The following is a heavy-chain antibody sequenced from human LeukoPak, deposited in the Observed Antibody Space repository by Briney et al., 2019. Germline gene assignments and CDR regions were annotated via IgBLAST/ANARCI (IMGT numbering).Heavy chain of an antibody. CDR2: ISAYNGNT. Sequence: ASVKVSCKASGYTFTSYAMNWVRQAPGQGLEWMGWISAYNGNTNYAQKLQGRVTMTTDTSTSTAYMELRSLRSDDTAVYYCARDGDLTYYDFWSGSAYWGQGTLVTVSS. CDR1: GYTFTSYA. D-gene: IGHD3-3*01. J-gene: IGHJ4*02. V-gene: IGHV1-18*01. CDR3: ARDGDLTYYDFWSGSAY.